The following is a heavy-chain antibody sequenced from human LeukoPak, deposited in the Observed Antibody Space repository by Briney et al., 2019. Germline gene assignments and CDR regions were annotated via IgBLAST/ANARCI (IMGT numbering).Heavy chain of an antibody. J-gene: IGHJ4*02. CDR1: GYNFNTYW. V-gene: IGHV5-51*01. D-gene: IGHD3-22*01. CDR2: IYPGDSDT. CDR3: ARQDSSGYYLYYFDY. Sequence: GESLKISCKGSGYNFNTYWIGWVRQMPGKGLEWMGIIYPGDSDTRYSPSFQGQVTISADKPISTAYLQWSSLKASDTAMYYCARQDSSGYYLYYFDYWGQGTLVTVSS.